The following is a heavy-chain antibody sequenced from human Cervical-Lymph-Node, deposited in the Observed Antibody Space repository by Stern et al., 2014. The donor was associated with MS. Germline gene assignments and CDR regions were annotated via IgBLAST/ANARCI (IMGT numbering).Heavy chain of an antibody. V-gene: IGHV3-30-3*01. J-gene: IGHJ1*01. CDR3: ASGPKRVDQH. CDR1: GFTFSTYA. Sequence: VQLVESGGSVVQPGKSLSLSCATSGFTFSTYAMHWVRPAPGQELDWVAVISADETSTYYADSVKGRFTIDRDNSKNTLYLQMNSLRVEDTAFYYCASGPKRVDQHWGQGTLVTVSS. CDR2: ISADETST.